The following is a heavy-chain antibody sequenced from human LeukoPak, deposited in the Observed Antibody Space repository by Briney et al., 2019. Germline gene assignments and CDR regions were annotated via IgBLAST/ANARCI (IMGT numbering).Heavy chain of an antibody. V-gene: IGHV1-18*01. CDR1: GYTFTSYG. D-gene: IGHD3-3*01. CDR3: ARLVYDRYYFDY. J-gene: IGHJ4*02. CDR2: ISAYNGNT. Sequence: ASVKVSCKASGYTFTSYGISWVRPAPGQGLEWMGWISAYNGNTNYAQKLQGRVTMTTDTSTSTAYMELRSLRSDDTAVYYCARLVYDRYYFDYWGQGTLVTVSS.